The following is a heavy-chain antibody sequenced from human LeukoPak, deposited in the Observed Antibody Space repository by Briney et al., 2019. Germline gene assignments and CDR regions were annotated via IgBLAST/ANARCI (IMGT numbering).Heavy chain of an antibody. J-gene: IGHJ4*02. D-gene: IGHD3-9*01. V-gene: IGHV3-23*01. Sequence: GGTLRLSCAASGFTFSSYGMSWVRQAPGKGLEWVSAISGSGGSTYYADSVKGRFTISRDNSKNTLYLQMNSLRAEDTAVYYCAKPPQDYDILTGYYALGYWGQGTLVTVSS. CDR3: AKPPQDYDILTGYYALGY. CDR2: ISGSGGST. CDR1: GFTFSSYG.